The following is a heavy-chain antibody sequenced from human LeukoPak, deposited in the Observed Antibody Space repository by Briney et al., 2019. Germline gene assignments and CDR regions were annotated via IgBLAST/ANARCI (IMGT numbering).Heavy chain of an antibody. CDR2: IYYSGIT. D-gene: IGHD5-18*01. CDR1: GGSISSSAYY. CDR3: VRHTAMGSPLHY. V-gene: IGHV4-39*01. Sequence: SETLSLTCTVSGGSISSSAYYWGWIRQPPGKELEWIGSIYYSGITYDNPSLKTRVIMSVDTSKNQFSLKLSSVTAADTAVYYCVRHTAMGSPLHYWGQGTLVTVSS. J-gene: IGHJ4*02.